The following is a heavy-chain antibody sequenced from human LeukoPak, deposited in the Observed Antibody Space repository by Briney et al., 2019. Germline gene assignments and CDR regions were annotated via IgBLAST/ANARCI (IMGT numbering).Heavy chain of an antibody. CDR2: IYSGGST. CDR3: AKELYYYDSSGYYPHNYPGHNWFDP. V-gene: IGHV3-66*01. D-gene: IGHD3-22*01. Sequence: GGSLRLSCAASGFTVSSNYVSWVRQAPGKGLEWVSVIYSGGSTYYADSVKGRFTISRDNSKNTLYLQMNSLRAEDTAVYYCAKELYYYDSSGYYPHNYPGHNWFDPWGQGTLVTVSS. CDR1: GFTVSSNY. J-gene: IGHJ5*02.